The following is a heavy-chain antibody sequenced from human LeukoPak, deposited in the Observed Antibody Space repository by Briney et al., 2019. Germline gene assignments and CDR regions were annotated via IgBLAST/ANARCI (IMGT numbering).Heavy chain of an antibody. Sequence: ASVKVSCKASGYTFTGYYMHWVRQAPGQGLEWMGWMNPNSGNTGYAQKFQGRVTMTGNTSISTAYMELSSLRSEDTAVYYCARGYSSGWYTFYYYYYMDVWGKGTTVTISS. V-gene: IGHV1-8*02. CDR1: GYTFTGYY. D-gene: IGHD6-19*01. CDR2: MNPNSGNT. J-gene: IGHJ6*03. CDR3: ARGYSSGWYTFYYYYYMDV.